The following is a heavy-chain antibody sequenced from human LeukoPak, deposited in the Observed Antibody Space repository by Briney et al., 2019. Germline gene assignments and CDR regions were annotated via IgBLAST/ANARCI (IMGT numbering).Heavy chain of an antibody. D-gene: IGHD3-10*01. CDR2: IYSDDST. Sequence: GGSLRLSCAASGFTVSSKYMRWVRQAPGKGLEWVSVIYSDDSTYYADSVKGRFTISRHNSKNTLYLQMNSLRAEDTAVYYCARGHGSGSSGPDYWGQGTLVTVSS. CDR3: ARGHGSGSSGPDY. V-gene: IGHV3-53*04. CDR1: GFTVSSKY. J-gene: IGHJ4*02.